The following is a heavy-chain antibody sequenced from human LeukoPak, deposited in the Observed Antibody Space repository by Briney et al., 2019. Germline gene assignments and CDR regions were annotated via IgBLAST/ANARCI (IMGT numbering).Heavy chain of an antibody. Sequence: IGYIYYSGSTYYSPSLKSRVTISVDTSKNQFSLKLSSVTAADTAVYYCARDSGGGSFDYWGQGTLVTVSS. V-gene: IGHV4-59*01. J-gene: IGHJ4*02. CDR3: ARDSGGGSFDY. D-gene: IGHD3-16*01. CDR2: IYYSGST.